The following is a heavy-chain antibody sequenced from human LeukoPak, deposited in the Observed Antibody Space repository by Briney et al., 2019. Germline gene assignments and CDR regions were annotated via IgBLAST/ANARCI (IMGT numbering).Heavy chain of an antibody. D-gene: IGHD3-22*01. Sequence: KPGGSLRLSCAASGFTFSSYSMDWIRQAPGKGLEWVSSISSSTSYIYYADSVKGRFTISKDNAKNSLYLQMNSLRAEDTAVYYCARGVDYYENSGTIDYWGQGTLVTVSS. J-gene: IGHJ4*02. CDR1: GFTFSSYS. CDR2: ISSSTSYI. V-gene: IGHV3-21*01. CDR3: ARGVDYYENSGTIDY.